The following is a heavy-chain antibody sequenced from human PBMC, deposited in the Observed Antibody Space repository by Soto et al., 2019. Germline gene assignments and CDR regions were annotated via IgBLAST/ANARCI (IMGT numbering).Heavy chain of an antibody. D-gene: IGHD7-27*01. V-gene: IGHV3-23*01. J-gene: IGHJ4*02. CDR3: AKGWGDY. CDR1: GFTFSTFA. Sequence: EVPLLESGGGLVQPGGSLSLSCVASGFTFSTFARTGVRQAPGKGLEWVSGFSGSNTYYADSVKGRFTISRDNSKNALFLQMNSLRAEDTAIYYCAKGWGDYWGQGTLVTVSS. CDR2: FSGSNT.